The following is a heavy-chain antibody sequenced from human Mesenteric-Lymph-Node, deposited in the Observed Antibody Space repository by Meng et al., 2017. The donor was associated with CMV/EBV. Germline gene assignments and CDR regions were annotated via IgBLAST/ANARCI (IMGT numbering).Heavy chain of an antibody. V-gene: IGHV3-48*03. Sequence: GGSLRLSCVASGFTFSSHEMNWVRQAPGKGLEWISYIRDSSTYYADSVKGRFTISRDNAKNSLYLQMSSLRAEDTAVYYCAKDLYKYELKSTFDYWGQGTLVTVSS. CDR2: IRDSST. J-gene: IGHJ4*02. CDR1: GFTFSSHE. D-gene: IGHD3-22*01. CDR3: AKDLYKYELKSTFDY.